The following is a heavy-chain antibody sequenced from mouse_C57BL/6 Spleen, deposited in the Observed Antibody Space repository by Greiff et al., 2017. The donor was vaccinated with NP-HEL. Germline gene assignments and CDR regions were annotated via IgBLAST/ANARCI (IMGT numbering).Heavy chain of an antibody. CDR1: GYTFTSYW. Sequence: QVQLQQSGAELVRPGSSVKLSCKASGYTFTSYWMHWVKQRPIQGLEWIGNIDPSDSETHYNQKFKDKATLTVDKSSSTAYMQLSSLTSEDSAVYYCARDGYGYDYAMDYWGQGTSVTVSS. V-gene: IGHV1-52*01. J-gene: IGHJ4*01. CDR2: IDPSDSET. D-gene: IGHD2-2*01. CDR3: ARDGYGYDYAMDY.